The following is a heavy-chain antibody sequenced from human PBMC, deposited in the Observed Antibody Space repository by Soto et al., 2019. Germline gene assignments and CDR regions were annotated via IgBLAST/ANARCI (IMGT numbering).Heavy chain of an antibody. CDR2: IWFDGSDK. CDR1: GFSFTSYG. CDR3: AKERSSGWSLDY. V-gene: IGHV3-33*06. Sequence: HPGGSLRLSCAASGFSFTSYGMHWVRQAPGKGLEWVAVIWFDGSDKYYADSVKGRFTISRDNSKNTLHLQMNSLRAEDTAVFYCAKERSSGWSLDYWGQGTLVTVSS. D-gene: IGHD6-19*01. J-gene: IGHJ4*02.